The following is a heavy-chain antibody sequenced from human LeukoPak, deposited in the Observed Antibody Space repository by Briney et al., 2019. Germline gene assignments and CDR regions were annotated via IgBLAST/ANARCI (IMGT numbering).Heavy chain of an antibody. CDR1: GGSISSGSYY. CDR3: ARDAPSIAAS. D-gene: IGHD6-6*01. V-gene: IGHV4-61*02. CDR2: IYTSGST. J-gene: IGHJ4*02. Sequence: SQTLSLTCTVSGGSISSGSYYWSWIRQPAGKGLEWIGRIYTSGSTSYNPSLKSRVTISVDTSKNQFSLKLSSVTAADTAVYYCARDAPSIAASWGQGTLVTVSS.